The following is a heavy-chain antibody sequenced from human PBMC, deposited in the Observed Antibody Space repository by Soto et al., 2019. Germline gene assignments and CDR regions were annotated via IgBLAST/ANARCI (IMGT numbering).Heavy chain of an antibody. J-gene: IGHJ4*02. CDR3: AKGGDVGGVLGDH. D-gene: IGHD1-26*01. CDR2: ISYDGSYQ. V-gene: IGHV3-30*18. Sequence: QVQLVESGGGVVQPGTSLRLSCEASGFAFNKFGMHWVRQAPGKGLEWVAFISYDGSYQYYADSVQGRLTITRDNSMNTLNRQLNGLRREDTAVYYCAKGGDVGGVLGDHWGQGTLVTVSS. CDR1: GFAFNKFG.